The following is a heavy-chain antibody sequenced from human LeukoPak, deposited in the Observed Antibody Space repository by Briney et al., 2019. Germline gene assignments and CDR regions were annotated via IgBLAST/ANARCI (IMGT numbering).Heavy chain of an antibody. CDR2: IIPIFGTT. Sequence: GSSVKVSCKASGGTFSSYIISWVRQAPGQGLEWMGGIIPIFGTTNYAQKLQGRVTMTTDTSTSTAYMELRSLRSDDTAAYYCARETGLGIDYWGQGTLVTVSS. CDR3: ARETGLGIDY. V-gene: IGHV1-69*05. D-gene: IGHD3-9*01. CDR1: GGTFSSYI. J-gene: IGHJ4*02.